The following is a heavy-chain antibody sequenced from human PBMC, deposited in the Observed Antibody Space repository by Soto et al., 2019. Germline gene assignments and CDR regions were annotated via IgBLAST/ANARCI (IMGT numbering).Heavy chain of an antibody. J-gene: IGHJ4*02. CDR3: ARDRGWLTFDY. CDR1: GFAFNNYG. CDR2: ISKSDYT. V-gene: IGHV3-21*04. Sequence: GGSLRLSCTVSGFAFNNYGINWVHQAPGKGLEWVSSISKSDYTYYSDSVKGRFTISRDNAMNSLHLQMNSLRAEDTAVYYCARDRGWLTFDYWGQGTLVTVSS. D-gene: IGHD6-19*01.